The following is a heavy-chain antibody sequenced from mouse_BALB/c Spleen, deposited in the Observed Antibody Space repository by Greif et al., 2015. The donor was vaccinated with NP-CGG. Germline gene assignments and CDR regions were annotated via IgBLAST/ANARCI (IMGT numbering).Heavy chain of an antibody. CDR3: ARHRGNSLYFDV. CDR2: ISSGGSYT. Sequence: EVKLMESGGGLVKPGGSLKLSCAASGFAFSSYDMSWVRQTPEKRLEWVATISSGGSYTYYPDSVKGRFTISRDNARNTLYLQMSSLRSEDTALYYCARHRGNSLYFDVWGAGTTVTVSS. V-gene: IGHV5-9*02. J-gene: IGHJ1*01. D-gene: IGHD2-1*01. CDR1: GFAFSSYD.